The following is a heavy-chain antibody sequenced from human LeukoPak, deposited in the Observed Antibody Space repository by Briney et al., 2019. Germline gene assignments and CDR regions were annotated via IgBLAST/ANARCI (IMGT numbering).Heavy chain of an antibody. V-gene: IGHV3-23*01. CDR3: ARGRAGHYFDY. CDR2: ISGSGGST. CDR1: GFTFSSYA. J-gene: IGHJ4*02. Sequence: HTGGSLRLSCAASGFTFSSYAMSWVRQAPGKGLEWVSAISGSGGSTYYADSVKGRFTISRDNSKNTLYLQMNSLRAEDTAVYYCARGRAGHYFDYWGQGTLVTVSS.